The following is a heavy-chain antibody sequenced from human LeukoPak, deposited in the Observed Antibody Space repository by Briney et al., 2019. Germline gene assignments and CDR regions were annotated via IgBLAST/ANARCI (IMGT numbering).Heavy chain of an antibody. J-gene: IGHJ4*02. CDR2: VSSSGTTM. D-gene: IGHD6-13*01. V-gene: IGHV3-48*03. Sequence: GGSLRLSCAASGFTFNTYEMSWVRQAPGKGLEWVSCVSSSGTTMYHADSVKGRFTISRDNAKNSLYLQMNSLRGEDTAVYYCARVAYSSTWYIDYWGQGTLVTVSS. CDR1: GFTFNTYE. CDR3: ARVAYSSTWYIDY.